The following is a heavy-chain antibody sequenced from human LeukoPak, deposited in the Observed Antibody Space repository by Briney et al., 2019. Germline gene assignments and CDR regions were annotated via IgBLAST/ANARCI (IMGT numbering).Heavy chain of an antibody. CDR1: GGSISSYY. CDR3: ARLSGYSRAVDP. J-gene: IGHJ5*02. D-gene: IGHD5-18*01. Sequence: PSETLSLTCTVSGGSISSYYWSWIRQPPGKGLEWIGYIYYSGSTNYNPSLKSRVTISVDTSKNQFSLKLSSVTAADTAVYYCARLSGYSRAVDPWGQGTLVTVSS. V-gene: IGHV4-59*08. CDR2: IYYSGST.